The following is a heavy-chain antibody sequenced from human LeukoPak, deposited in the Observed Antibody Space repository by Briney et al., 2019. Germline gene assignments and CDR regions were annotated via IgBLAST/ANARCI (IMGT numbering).Heavy chain of an antibody. V-gene: IGHV4-34*01. CDR2: INHSGST. CDR3: ARFEKLSSGYYFDY. CDR1: GGSFSGYY. Sequence: NPSETLSLTCAVYGGSFSGYYWSWIRRPPGKGLEWIGEINHSGSTNYNPSLKSRVTISVDTSKNQFSLKLSSVTAADTAVYYCARFEKLSSGYYFDYWGQGTLVTVSS. J-gene: IGHJ4*02. D-gene: IGHD3-22*01.